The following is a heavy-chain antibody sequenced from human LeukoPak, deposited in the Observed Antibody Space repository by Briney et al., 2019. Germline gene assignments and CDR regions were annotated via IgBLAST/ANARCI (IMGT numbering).Heavy chain of an antibody. CDR3: ARTVTLRGGYYYGMDV. Sequence: GASVKVSCKASGYTFTGYYMHWVRQAPGQGLEWMGWINPNSGGTNYAQKFQGRVTMTRDTSISTACMELSRLRSDDTAVYYCARTVTLRGGYYYGMDVWGQGTTVTVSS. J-gene: IGHJ6*02. CDR2: INPNSGGT. CDR1: GYTFTGYY. D-gene: IGHD4-17*01. V-gene: IGHV1-2*02.